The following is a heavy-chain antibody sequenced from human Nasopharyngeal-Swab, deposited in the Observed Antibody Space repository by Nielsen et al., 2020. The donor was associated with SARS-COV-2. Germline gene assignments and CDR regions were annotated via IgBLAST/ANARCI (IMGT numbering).Heavy chain of an antibody. CDR1: GYTFTSYY. CDR2: INPSGGST. J-gene: IGHJ6*02. CDR3: ARAEKLLWTKDSYYGMDV. V-gene: IGHV1-46*01. D-gene: IGHD1-26*01. Sequence: ASVKVSCKASGYTFTSYYMHWVRQAPGQGLEWMGIINPSGGSTSHAQKFQGRVTMTRDTSTSTVYMELSSLRSEDTAVYYCARAEKLLWTKDSYYGMDVWGQGTTVTVSS.